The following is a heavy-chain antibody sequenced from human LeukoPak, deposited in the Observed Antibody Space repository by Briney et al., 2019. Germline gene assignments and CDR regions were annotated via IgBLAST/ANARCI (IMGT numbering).Heavy chain of an antibody. J-gene: IGHJ5*02. CDR3: AREEGGSIAAAGTVAYNWFDP. CDR2: INPNSGGT. CDR1: GYTFTGYY. V-gene: IGHV1-2*02. D-gene: IGHD6-13*01. Sequence: ASVKVSCKASGYTFTGYYMHWVRQAPGQGLEWMGWINPNSGGTNYAQKFQGRVTMTRDTSISTAYMELGRLRSDDTAVYYCAREEGGSIAAAGTVAYNWFDPWGQGTLVTVSS.